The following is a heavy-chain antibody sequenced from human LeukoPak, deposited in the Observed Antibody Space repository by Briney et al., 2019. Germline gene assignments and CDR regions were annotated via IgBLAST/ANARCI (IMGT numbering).Heavy chain of an antibody. CDR2: IYYSGST. D-gene: IGHD3-22*01. CDR1: GGSISSFY. V-gene: IGHV4-59*01. CDR3: ARGADSSGYYSIFYFDY. Sequence: PSETLSLTCTVSGGSISSFYWNWIRQPPGKGREWIGYIYYSGSTSYNPSLKSRVTISVDTSKNQFSLKLSSVTAADTAVYYCARGADSSGYYSIFYFDYWGQGTLVTVSS. J-gene: IGHJ4*02.